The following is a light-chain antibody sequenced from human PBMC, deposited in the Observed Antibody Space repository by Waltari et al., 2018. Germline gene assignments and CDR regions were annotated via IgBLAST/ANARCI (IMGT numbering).Light chain of an antibody. V-gene: IGKV1-9*01. Sequence: DIQMTQSPSSLSASVGDRVTITCQASQDIYTDLAWYQQKPGKVPSLLVYQASTSKSGVPSRFSGSGSGTEFTLTISSLQPEDFATYYCQHGFGTPLSFGGGTKVE. CDR2: QAS. J-gene: IGKJ4*01. CDR3: QHGFGTPLS. CDR1: QDIYTD.